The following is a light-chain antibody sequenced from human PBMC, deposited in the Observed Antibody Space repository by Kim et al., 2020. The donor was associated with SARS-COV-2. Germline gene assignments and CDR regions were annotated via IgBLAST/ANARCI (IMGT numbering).Light chain of an antibody. V-gene: IGLV2-8*01. CDR2: DVS. J-gene: IGLJ3*02. Sequence: QSVTISCTGPSNDVGGYNSVSWYQQHPGKAPKLLIYDVSERPSGVPDRFSGSKSVNTASLTVSGLQADDEAVYYCSSYAGSNILGVFGGGTQLTVL. CDR3: SSYAGSNILGV. CDR1: SNDVGGYNS.